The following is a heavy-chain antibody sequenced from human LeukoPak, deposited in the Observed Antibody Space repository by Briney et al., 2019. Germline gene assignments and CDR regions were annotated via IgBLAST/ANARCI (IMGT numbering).Heavy chain of an antibody. CDR3: ARVSSGYYFDY. D-gene: IGHD3-22*01. Sequence: SETLSLTCTVSGGSISSYYWSWIRQPAGKGLEWIGYICYSGSTNYNPSLKSRVTISVDTSKNQFSLKLSSVTAADTAVYYCARVSSGYYFDYWGQGTLVTVSS. CDR1: GGSISSYY. V-gene: IGHV4-59*12. J-gene: IGHJ4*02. CDR2: ICYSGST.